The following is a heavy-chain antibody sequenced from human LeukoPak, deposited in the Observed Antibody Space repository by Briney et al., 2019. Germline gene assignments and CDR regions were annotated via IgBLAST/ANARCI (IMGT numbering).Heavy chain of an antibody. J-gene: IGHJ4*02. D-gene: IGHD2-15*01. CDR3: ARGYCSGGSCFDY. V-gene: IGHV1-2*02. CDR2: INPYSGGT. Sequence: PSVKVSCKASGYTFTGYYMHWVRQAPGQGPEWMGWINPYSGGTNYAQKFQGRATMTRDTSISTAYMELSRLRSDDTAVYYCARGYCSGGSCFDYWGQGTLVTVSS. CDR1: GYTFTGYY.